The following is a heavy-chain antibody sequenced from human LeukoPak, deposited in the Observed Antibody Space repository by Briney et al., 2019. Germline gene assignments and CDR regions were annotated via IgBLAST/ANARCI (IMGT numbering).Heavy chain of an antibody. J-gene: IGHJ5*02. CDR1: GYTFTGYY. CDR2: INPNSGGT. CDR3: ARGRRIAARLSWFDP. D-gene: IGHD6-6*01. V-gene: IGHV1-2*02. Sequence: ASVKVSCKASGYTFTGYYMHWVRQAPGQGLEWMGWINPNSGGTNYAQKFQGRVTMTRDTSISTAYMELSRLRSDDTAVYYCARGRRIAARLSWFDPWGQGTLVTVSS.